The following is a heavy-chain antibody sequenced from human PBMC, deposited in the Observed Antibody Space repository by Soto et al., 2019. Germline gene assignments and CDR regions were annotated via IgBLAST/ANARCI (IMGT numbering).Heavy chain of an antibody. D-gene: IGHD2-2*01. J-gene: IGHJ4*02. CDR3: ARDIVVVPAGDYFDY. Sequence: GASVKVSCKASGYTFTSYGISWVRQAPGQGLEWMGWISAYNGNTNYAQKLQGRVTMTTDTSTSTAYMELRSLRFDDTAVYYCARDIVVVPAGDYFDYWGQGTLVTVSS. V-gene: IGHV1-18*01. CDR2: ISAYNGNT. CDR1: GYTFTSYG.